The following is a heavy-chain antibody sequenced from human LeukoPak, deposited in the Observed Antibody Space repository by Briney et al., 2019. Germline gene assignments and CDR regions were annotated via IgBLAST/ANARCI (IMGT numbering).Heavy chain of an antibody. D-gene: IGHD3-22*01. J-gene: IGHJ3*02. Sequence: SETLSLTCTVSGGSISSYYWSWIRQPPGKGLEWIGYFYYSGSTKYNPSLKSRVTISVDTSKNQFSLKLSSVTAADTAVYYCARQKYYYDSSGSDDAFDIWGQGTMVTVSS. CDR3: ARQKYYYDSSGSDDAFDI. V-gene: IGHV4-59*08. CDR1: GGSISSYY. CDR2: FYYSGST.